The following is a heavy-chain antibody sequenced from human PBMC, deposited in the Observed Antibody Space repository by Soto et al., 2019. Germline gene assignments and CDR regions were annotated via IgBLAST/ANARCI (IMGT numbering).Heavy chain of an antibody. CDR3: ARSQGSSTSLEIYYYYYYGMDV. Sequence: QVQLVQSGAEVKKPGSSVKVSCKASGGTFCSYAISWVRQAPGQGLEWMGGIIPIPGTANYAQKFQGRVTIAADESTSTAYMELSSQRSEDTAVYYCARSQGSSTSLEIYYYYYYGMDVWGQGTTVTVSS. V-gene: IGHV1-69*01. D-gene: IGHD2-2*01. CDR1: GGTFCSYA. J-gene: IGHJ6*02. CDR2: IIPIPGTA.